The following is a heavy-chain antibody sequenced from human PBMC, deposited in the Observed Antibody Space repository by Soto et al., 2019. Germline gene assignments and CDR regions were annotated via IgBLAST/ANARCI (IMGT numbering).Heavy chain of an antibody. Sequence: PGWNPRLCCAASGLTLSSYNMNCVRQAPGKGLEWVSYISSNYSTIYYADSVKGRFTISRDNAKSSLYLQMSSLRDEDTAVYYGASECRGYYYYGMYVCGQGTTVTGS. V-gene: IGHV3-48*02. CDR1: GLTLSSYN. J-gene: IGHJ6*02. D-gene: IGHD2-15*01. CDR3: ASECRGYYYYGMYV. CDR2: ISSNYSTI.